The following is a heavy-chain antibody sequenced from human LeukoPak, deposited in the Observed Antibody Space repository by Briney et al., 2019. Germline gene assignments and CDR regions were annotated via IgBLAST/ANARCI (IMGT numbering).Heavy chain of an antibody. J-gene: IGHJ6*04. CDR3: AGGNAMDV. CDR1: GFTFSSYA. V-gene: IGHV3-23*01. Sequence: PGGSLRLSCAASGFTFSSYAMSWVRQAPGKGLEWVSAISGSGGSTYYADSVKGRFTISRDNSRNSLYLQMNSLKVEDTAVYFCAGGNAMDVWGKGTAVTVYS. CDR2: ISGSGGST.